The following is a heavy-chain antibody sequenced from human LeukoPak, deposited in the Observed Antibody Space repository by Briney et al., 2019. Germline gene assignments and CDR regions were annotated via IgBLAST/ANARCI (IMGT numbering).Heavy chain of an antibody. J-gene: IGHJ4*02. CDR3: AKDQFWFGESNAFDY. D-gene: IGHD3-10*01. CDR1: GLSFSNYA. CDR2: ISSSSSYI. V-gene: IGHV3-21*01. Sequence: KAGGSLRLSCAASGLSFSNYAMYWVRQAPGKGLEWVSSISSSSSYIYYADSVKGRFTISRDNAKKSLYLQMNSLRAEDTAVYYCAKDQFWFGESNAFDYWGQGTLVTVSS.